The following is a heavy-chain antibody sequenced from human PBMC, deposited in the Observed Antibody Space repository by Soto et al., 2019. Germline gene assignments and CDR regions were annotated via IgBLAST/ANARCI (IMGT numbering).Heavy chain of an antibody. Sequence: QVQLEQSGAEVKKPGASVKVSCRASGYRFTDYYMHWVRQAPGQGLEWLGWINPTSGDTNYAQKFHGRGTLTRDTSLSTAYMELSRLTSDDAALYYCATMLYYYYALDVWGQGTTVTVSS. CDR2: INPTSGDT. V-gene: IGHV1-2*02. J-gene: IGHJ6*02. CDR1: GYRFTDYY. CDR3: ATMLYYYYALDV. D-gene: IGHD3-16*01.